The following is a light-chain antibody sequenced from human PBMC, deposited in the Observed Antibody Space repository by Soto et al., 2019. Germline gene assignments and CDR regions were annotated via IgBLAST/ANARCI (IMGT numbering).Light chain of an antibody. CDR2: CTS. J-gene: IGKJ5*01. V-gene: IGKV3-20*01. Sequence: IAFTQSPCTLALSPGERATLSCRASHTFSNSFLSRYQQIPGPNPRLYNDCTSERATAITYRGSGSGSETNFTLTIMRLEDLEISDCYRHRTCTPTTFGQGTRLEIK. CDR3: HRTCTPTT. CDR1: HTFSNSF.